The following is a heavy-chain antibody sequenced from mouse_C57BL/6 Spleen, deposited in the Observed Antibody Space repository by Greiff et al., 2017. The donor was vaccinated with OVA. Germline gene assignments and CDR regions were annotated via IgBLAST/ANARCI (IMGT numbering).Heavy chain of an antibody. CDR3: ARDPYYSPFGY. V-gene: IGHV5-16*01. Sequence: EVQLVESEGGLVQPGSSMKLSCTASGFTFSDYYMAWVRQVPEKGLEWVANINYDGSSTYYLDSLKSRFIISRDNAKNILYLQMSSLKSEDTATYYCARDPYYSPFGYWGQGTTLTVSS. CDR1: GFTFSDYY. D-gene: IGHD2-12*01. CDR2: INYDGSST. J-gene: IGHJ2*01.